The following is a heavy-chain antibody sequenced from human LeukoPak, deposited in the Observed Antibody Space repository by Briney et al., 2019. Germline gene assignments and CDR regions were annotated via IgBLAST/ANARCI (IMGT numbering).Heavy chain of an antibody. Sequence: QPGGSLRLSCAASGFTFSTYWMQWVRQAPGKGLVWVSHITSDGSSTTYADSVRGRFTTSRDNAKNTLYLQMNSLRVVDTAMYYCVRDNYGVDYWGQGTLVTVSS. CDR1: GFTFSTYW. D-gene: IGHD3-16*01. CDR2: ITSDGSST. CDR3: VRDNYGVDY. V-gene: IGHV3-74*03. J-gene: IGHJ4*02.